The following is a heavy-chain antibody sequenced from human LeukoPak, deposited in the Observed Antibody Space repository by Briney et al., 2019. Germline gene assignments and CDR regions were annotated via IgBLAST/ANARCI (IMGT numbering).Heavy chain of an antibody. J-gene: IGHJ5*02. CDR2: IYSGGST. Sequence: TGGSLRLSCAASGFTVSSNYMSWVRQAPGKGLEWVSVIYSGGSTYYADSVKGRFTISRDNSKNTLYLQMNSLRAEDTAVYYCARVSSSSFDPWGQGTLVTVSS. V-gene: IGHV3-53*01. CDR1: GFTVSSNY. D-gene: IGHD6-13*01. CDR3: ARVSSSSFDP.